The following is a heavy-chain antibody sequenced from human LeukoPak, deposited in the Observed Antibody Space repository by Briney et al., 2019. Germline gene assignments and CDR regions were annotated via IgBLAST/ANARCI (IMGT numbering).Heavy chain of an antibody. Sequence: SETLSLTSAVYGGSFSGYYWSWIRQPPGKGLEWIGEINHSGSTNYNPSLKSRVTISVDTSKNQFSLKLSSVTAADTAVYYCARYSLWFGELWDHYYMDVWGKGTTVTVSS. J-gene: IGHJ6*03. CDR1: GGSFSGYY. CDR2: INHSGST. CDR3: ARYSLWFGELWDHYYMDV. D-gene: IGHD3-10*01. V-gene: IGHV4-34*01.